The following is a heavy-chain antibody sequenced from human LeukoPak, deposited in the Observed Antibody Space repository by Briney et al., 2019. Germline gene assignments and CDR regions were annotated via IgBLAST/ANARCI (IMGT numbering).Heavy chain of an antibody. D-gene: IGHD4-17*01. J-gene: IGHJ4*02. V-gene: IGHV3-23*01. CDR3: ARTEGPRYGDYYIDY. CDR1: GFTFSNYA. Sequence: GGSLRLSCAASGFTFSNYAMSWVRQAPGKGLEWVSSISGSGAGTYYADSVKGRFTISRDNAKNSLYLQMNSLRAEDTAVYYCARTEGPRYGDYYIDYWGQGTLVTVSS. CDR2: ISGSGAGT.